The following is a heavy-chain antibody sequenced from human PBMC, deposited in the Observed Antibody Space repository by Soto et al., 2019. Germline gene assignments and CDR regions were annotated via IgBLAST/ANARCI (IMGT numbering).Heavy chain of an antibody. CDR3: ARGLLWFGESGFDP. V-gene: IGHV1-8*01. CDR1: GYTITSYD. J-gene: IGHJ5*02. D-gene: IGHD3-10*01. Sequence: ASVKVSCKASGYTITSYDINWVRQATGQGLEWMGWMNPNSGNTGYAQKFQGRVTMTRNTSISTAYMELSSLRSEDTAVYYCARGLLWFGESGFDPWGQGTLVTVSS. CDR2: MNPNSGNT.